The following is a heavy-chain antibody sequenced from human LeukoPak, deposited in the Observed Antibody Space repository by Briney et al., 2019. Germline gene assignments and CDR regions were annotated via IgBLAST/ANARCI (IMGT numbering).Heavy chain of an antibody. CDR1: GFTFSDYY. J-gene: IGHJ4*02. CDR3: ASLPRGYSYAYGGPFDY. CDR2: ISSSGITI. V-gene: IGHV3-11*01. D-gene: IGHD5-18*01. Sequence: GGSLRLSCAASGFTFSDYYMSWIRQAPGKGLEWVSYISSSGITIYYADSVKGRFTISRDNAKNSLYLQMNSLRAEDTAVYYCASLPRGYSYAYGGPFDYWGQGTLVTVSS.